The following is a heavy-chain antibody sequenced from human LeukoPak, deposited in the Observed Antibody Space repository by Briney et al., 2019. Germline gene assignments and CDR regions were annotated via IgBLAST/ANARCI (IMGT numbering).Heavy chain of an antibody. D-gene: IGHD2-8*02. CDR2: ISNSAGRT. J-gene: IGHJ5*02. V-gene: IGHV3-23*01. CDR1: GFTFSSYG. CDR3: AREGSYLNTGASYYLHWFDL. Sequence: PGGSLRLSCVASGFTFSSYGMSWVRQAPGKGLEWVSSISNSAGRTYYADSVKGRFTISRDNAKNTLYLQMNSLRAEDTAIYYCAREGSYLNTGASYYLHWFDLWGQGTLVTVSS.